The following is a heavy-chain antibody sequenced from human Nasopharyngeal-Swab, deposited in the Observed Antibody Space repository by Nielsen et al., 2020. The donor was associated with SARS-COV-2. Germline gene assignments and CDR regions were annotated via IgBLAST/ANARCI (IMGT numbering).Heavy chain of an antibody. CDR2: INEDGSIT. J-gene: IGHJ4*02. Sequence: GESLKISCAASGFTFRSYWMHWVRQVPGKGLVWVSRINEDGSITNYADSVEGRFTISRDNAKNTLYLQMNSLRAEDTAVYYCARGGSGSPMGHDYWGQGTLVTVSS. D-gene: IGHD3-10*01. CDR1: GFTFRSYW. V-gene: IGHV3-74*01. CDR3: ARGGSGSPMGHDY.